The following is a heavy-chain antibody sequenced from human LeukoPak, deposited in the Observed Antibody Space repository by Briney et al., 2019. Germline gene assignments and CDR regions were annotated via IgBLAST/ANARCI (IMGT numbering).Heavy chain of an antibody. CDR1: SDSISTHS. V-gene: IGHV4-4*07. Sequence: SQTLSLTCSVSSDSISTHSWSWIRQPAGKRLEWIGHISPSGNTNYNPSLKSRVTMSLDTSKNHFSLKLTSVTAADTAVYYCARQIRGVIDYWGQGTLVTVSS. CDR3: ARQIRGVIDY. D-gene: IGHD3-10*01. J-gene: IGHJ4*02. CDR2: ISPSGNT.